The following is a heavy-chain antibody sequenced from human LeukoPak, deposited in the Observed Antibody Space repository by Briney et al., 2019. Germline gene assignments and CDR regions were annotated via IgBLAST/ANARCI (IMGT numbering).Heavy chain of an antibody. J-gene: IGHJ6*03. D-gene: IGHD6-13*01. CDR3: ARRTYSSSSNYYYYYYYMDV. CDR2: INPNSGGT. V-gene: IGHV1-2*02. Sequence: ASVKVSCKASGYTFTSYDINWVRQAPGQGLEWMGWINPNSGGTNYAQKFQGRVTMTRDTSISTAYMELSRLRSDDTAVYYCARRTYSSSSNYYYYYYYMDVWGKGTTVTVSS. CDR1: GYTFTSYD.